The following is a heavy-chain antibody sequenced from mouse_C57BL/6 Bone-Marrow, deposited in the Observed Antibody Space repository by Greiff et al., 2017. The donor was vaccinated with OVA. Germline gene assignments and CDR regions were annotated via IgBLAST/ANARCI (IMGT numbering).Heavy chain of an antibody. CDR1: GIDFSRYW. J-gene: IGHJ4*01. Sequence: EVKVEESGGGLVQPGGSLKLSCAASGIDFSRYWMSWVRRAPGKGLEWIGEINPDSSTINYAPSLKDKFIISRDNAKNTLYLQMSKVRSEDTALYYCAREITTVVAPRAMDYWGQGTSVTVSS. V-gene: IGHV4-1*01. D-gene: IGHD1-1*01. CDR3: AREITTVVAPRAMDY. CDR2: INPDSSTI.